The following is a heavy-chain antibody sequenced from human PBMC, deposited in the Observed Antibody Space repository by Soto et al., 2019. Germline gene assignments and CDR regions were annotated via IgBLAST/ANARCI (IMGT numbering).Heavy chain of an antibody. V-gene: IGHV4-39*01. CDR1: GCSISSSSYY. CDR2: IYYSGST. Sequence: PSETLSLTCTVSGCSISSSSYYWGWIRQPPGKGLEWIGSIYYSGSTYYNPSLKSRVTISVDTSKNQFSLKLSSVTAADTAVYYCASDYSNYGLQTYYYYYVDVWGKGTTVTVSS. J-gene: IGHJ6*03. D-gene: IGHD4-4*01. CDR3: ASDYSNYGLQTYYYYYVDV.